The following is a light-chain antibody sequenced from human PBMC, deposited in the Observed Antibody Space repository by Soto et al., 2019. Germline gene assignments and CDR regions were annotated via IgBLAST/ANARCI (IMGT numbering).Light chain of an antibody. CDR1: QSVSSS. CDR3: QQYGSSPKT. J-gene: IGKJ1*01. Sequence: EIVLKQSPATLSLSPGERATLSCRASQSVSSSLAWYQQKPGQAPRLLISDTSNRATGIPARFSGSGSGTDFTLTISSLEPEDFAVYYCQQYGSSPKTFGQGTKVDIK. V-gene: IGKV3-11*01. CDR2: DTS.